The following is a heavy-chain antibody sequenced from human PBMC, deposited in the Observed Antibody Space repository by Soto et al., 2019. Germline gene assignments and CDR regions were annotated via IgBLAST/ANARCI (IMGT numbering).Heavy chain of an antibody. CDR3: ARHSGVSQDILTDNYYYGMDV. J-gene: IGHJ6*02. V-gene: IGHV5-51*01. D-gene: IGHD3-9*01. CDR1: GDSFTSDC. Sequence: PGESLKISSKVSGDSFTSDCIGLVRQIPGKGLERMGIIYPGDSDTRYSPSFQGQVTISADKPISTAYLQWSSLKASDPATSYCARHSGVSQDILTDNYYYGMDVWGQGTTVTVSS. CDR2: IYPGDSDT.